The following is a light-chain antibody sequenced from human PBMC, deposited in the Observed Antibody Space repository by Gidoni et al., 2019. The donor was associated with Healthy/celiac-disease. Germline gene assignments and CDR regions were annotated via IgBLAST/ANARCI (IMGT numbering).Light chain of an antibody. CDR2: GAS. CDR3: QQYNNGPPWT. J-gene: IGKJ1*01. V-gene: IGKV3-15*01. Sequence: IVLTQSPATLSVSPGEIATLSCRASQSVSSNLAWYQQKPGQAPSLLIYGASTRATGIPARFSGSGSGTEVTLNISSMQYEDFAVYYCQQYNNGPPWTFGQGTKVEIK. CDR1: QSVSSN.